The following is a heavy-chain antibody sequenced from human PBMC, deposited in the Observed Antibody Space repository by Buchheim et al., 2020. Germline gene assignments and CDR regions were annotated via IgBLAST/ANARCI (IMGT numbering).Heavy chain of an antibody. V-gene: IGHV4-59*01. Sequence: QVQLQESGPGLVKPSETLSLTCTVSGGSISRYYWSWIRQPPGKGLEWIGYIYYSGSTNYNPSLKSRVTISVDTSKNQFSLKLSSVTAADTAVYYCARDSDGEGSHRIMDVWGQGTT. CDR3: ARDSDGEGSHRIMDV. CDR2: IYYSGST. J-gene: IGHJ6*02. D-gene: IGHD3-10*01. CDR1: GGSISRYY.